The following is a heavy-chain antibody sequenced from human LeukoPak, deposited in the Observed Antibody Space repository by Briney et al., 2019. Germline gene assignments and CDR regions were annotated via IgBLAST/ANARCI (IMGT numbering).Heavy chain of an antibody. CDR3: AKGVVVIVPDDAFEI. V-gene: IGHV3-30*02. J-gene: IGHJ3*02. Sequence: GGSLRLSCAASGFSFSSYGMHWVRQAPGKGLEWVAFIRYDGSNTYYADSVKGRFTISRDNSKNTLYLQMNSLRAEDTAVYYCAKGVVVIVPDDAFEIWGQGTMVTVSS. CDR1: GFSFSSYG. D-gene: IGHD2-2*01. CDR2: IRYDGSNT.